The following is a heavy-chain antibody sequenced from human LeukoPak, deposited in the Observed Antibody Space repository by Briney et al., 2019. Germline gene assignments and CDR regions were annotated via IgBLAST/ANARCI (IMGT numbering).Heavy chain of an antibody. J-gene: IGHJ3*02. Sequence: PGGSLRLSCAASGFSIRTYWMSWVRQAPGKGLVLLSRISSDGTITSYADAVKGRFTLSRDSAKNTLYLQMNSLRGEDTAVYYCVREDRILLGNDAFDIWGQGTMVTVSS. V-gene: IGHV3-74*01. CDR2: ISSDGTIT. D-gene: IGHD2-8*01. CDR1: GFSIRTYW. CDR3: VREDRILLGNDAFDI.